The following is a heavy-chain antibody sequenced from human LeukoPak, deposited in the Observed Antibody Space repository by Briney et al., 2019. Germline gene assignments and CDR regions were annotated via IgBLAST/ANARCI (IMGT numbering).Heavy chain of an antibody. V-gene: IGHV7-4-1*02. CDR1: GYTFTSYA. Sequence: GASVKVSCKASGYTFTSYAMNWVRQAPGQGLEWMGWINTNTGNPTYAQGFTGRFVFSLDTSVSTAYLQISSLKAEDTAVYYCARVSRSQQLVSATQNWFDPWGQGTLVTVSS. CDR3: ARVSRSQQLVSATQNWFDP. J-gene: IGHJ5*02. CDR2: INTNTGNP. D-gene: IGHD6-13*01.